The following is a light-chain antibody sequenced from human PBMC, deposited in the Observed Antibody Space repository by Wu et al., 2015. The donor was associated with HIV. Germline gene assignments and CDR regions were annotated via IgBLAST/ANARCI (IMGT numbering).Light chain of an antibody. J-gene: IGKJ5*01. CDR3: QQYGSSPST. V-gene: IGKV3-20*01. CDR2: GAS. CDR1: QSVSSSY. Sequence: EIVLTQSPGTLSLSPGERATLSCRASQSVSSSYLAWYQQKSGQAPRLLIYGASSRATGIPDRFSGSGSGTDFTLTISRLEPEDFAVYYCQQYGSSPSTFGQGTRLEIK.